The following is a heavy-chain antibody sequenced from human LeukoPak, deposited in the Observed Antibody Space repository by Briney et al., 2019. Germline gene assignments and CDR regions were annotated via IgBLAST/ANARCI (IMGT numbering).Heavy chain of an antibody. CDR3: TTAKYSGSFHLDY. V-gene: IGHV3-15*01. Sequence: GGSLRLSCAASGFTFSNAWMSWVRQAPGKGLEWVGRIKSKTDGGTTDYAAPVKGRFTISRDDSKNTLYLQMNSLKTEDTAVYYCTTAKYSGSFHLDYWGQGTLVTVSS. CDR1: GFTFSNAW. J-gene: IGHJ4*02. CDR2: IKSKTDGGTT. D-gene: IGHD1-26*01.